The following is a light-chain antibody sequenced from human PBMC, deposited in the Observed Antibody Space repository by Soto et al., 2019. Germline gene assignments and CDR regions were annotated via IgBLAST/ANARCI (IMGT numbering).Light chain of an antibody. V-gene: IGLV1-44*01. J-gene: IGLJ2*01. CDR1: SSNIGGEA. CDR2: DTT. CDR3: QSYDSNTVI. Sequence: QSVLAQPPSASGTPGQRVTISCSGGSSNIGGEAVSWYQQFPGKAPKLLIFDTTQRPSGVPDRFSGSTDGSSNSASLTISGLQTEDEADYYCQSYDSNTVIFGGGTKLTVL.